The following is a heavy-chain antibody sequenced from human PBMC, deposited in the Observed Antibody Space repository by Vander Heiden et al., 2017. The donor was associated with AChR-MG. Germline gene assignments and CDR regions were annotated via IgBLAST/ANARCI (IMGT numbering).Heavy chain of an antibody. Sequence: EVQLVESGGGLVQPGGSLRLSCAASGFPIGTNYLSWFRQAPGTGLEWVSIIHSSGSAYYADSVKGRFTISRDDSKNTLYLQMNSLRAEDTAVYYCARDLSSTVPLATATYYGMDVWGQGTTVTVS. CDR3: ARDLSSTVPLATATYYGMDV. V-gene: IGHV3-66*02. J-gene: IGHJ6*02. CDR2: IHSSGSA. CDR1: GFPIGTNY. D-gene: IGHD2-21*02.